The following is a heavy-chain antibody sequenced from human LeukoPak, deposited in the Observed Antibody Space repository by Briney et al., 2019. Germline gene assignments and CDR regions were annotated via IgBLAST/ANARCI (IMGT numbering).Heavy chain of an antibody. V-gene: IGHV4-34*01. CDR2: INHSGST. CDR3: ARRNSSGWYYFDY. Sequence: SETLSLTCAVYGGSFSGYYWSWIRQPPGKGLEWIGEINHSGSTNYNPSLKSRVTISVDTSKNQFSLKLSSVTAAGTAVYYCARRNSSGWYYFDYWGQGTLVTVSS. D-gene: IGHD6-19*01. J-gene: IGHJ4*02. CDR1: GGSFSGYY.